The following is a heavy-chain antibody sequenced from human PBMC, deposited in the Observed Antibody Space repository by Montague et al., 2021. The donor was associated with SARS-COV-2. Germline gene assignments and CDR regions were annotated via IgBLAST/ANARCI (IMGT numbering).Heavy chain of an antibody. CDR1: GFTFSDYY. CDR3: ARVHYYDSSGYSPFDY. CDR2: ISSSSSYT. V-gene: IGHV3-11*05. D-gene: IGHD3-22*01. Sequence: YRSISWPASGFTFSDYYMSWIRQAPGKGLEWVSYISSSSSYTNYADSVKGRFTISRDNAKNSLYLQMNSLRAEDTAVYYCARVHYYDSSGYSPFDYWGQGTLVTVSS. J-gene: IGHJ4*02.